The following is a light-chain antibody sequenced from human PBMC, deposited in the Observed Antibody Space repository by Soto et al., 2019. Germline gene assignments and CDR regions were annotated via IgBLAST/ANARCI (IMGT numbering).Light chain of an antibody. CDR1: QRITTY. J-gene: IGKJ2*01. CDR2: TAA. V-gene: IGKV1-39*01. CDR3: QQSYSTPYT. Sequence: IHMTQSPSSLSASVGDRVTITCRASQRITTYLNWYQQKPGKAPKLLISTAATLQGGVPSRFSGSGSGTDFTRTITTLQTEDFATYFCQQSYSTPYTFGQGTKLEIK.